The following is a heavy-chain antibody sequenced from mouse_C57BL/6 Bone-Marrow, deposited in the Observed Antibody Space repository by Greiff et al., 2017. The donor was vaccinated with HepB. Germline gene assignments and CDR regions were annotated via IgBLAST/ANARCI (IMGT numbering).Heavy chain of an antibody. Sequence: QVQLQQSGAELVMPGASVKLSCKASGYTFTSYWMHWVKQRPGQGLEWIGEIDPSDSYTNYNQKFKGKSTLTVDKSSSTAYMQLSSLTSEDSAVYYCALYGFDYWGQGTTLTVSS. CDR3: ALYGFDY. CDR2: IDPSDSYT. CDR1: GYTFTSYW. V-gene: IGHV1-69*01. J-gene: IGHJ2*01. D-gene: IGHD1-1*02.